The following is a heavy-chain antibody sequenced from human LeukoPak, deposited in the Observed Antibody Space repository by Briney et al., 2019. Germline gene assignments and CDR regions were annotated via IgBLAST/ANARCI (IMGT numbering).Heavy chain of an antibody. D-gene: IGHD3-10*01. J-gene: IGHJ6*02. Sequence: SETLSLTCAVSGGSISSSSYYWGWIRQPPGKGLEWIGSISYSGSTYYNPSLKSRVTISVDTSKNQFSLKLSSVTAADTAVYYCARHLGVYYYYGMDVWGQGTTVTVSS. CDR1: GGSISSSSYY. CDR3: ARHLGVYYYYGMDV. CDR2: ISYSGST. V-gene: IGHV4-39*01.